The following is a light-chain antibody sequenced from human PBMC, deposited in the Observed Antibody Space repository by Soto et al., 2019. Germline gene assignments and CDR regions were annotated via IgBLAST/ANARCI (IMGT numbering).Light chain of an antibody. J-gene: IGKJ1*01. CDR3: QQYDSYSWT. V-gene: IGKV1-5*01. Sequence: DIQMTQSPSTLSASVGYRVTITCRASQTISNWLAWYQQKPGKAPKLLIYDSSNLESGVPSRFSGSGSGTEFTLTISSLQPDDFATYSCQQYDSYSWTFGQGTKVDIK. CDR1: QTISNW. CDR2: DSS.